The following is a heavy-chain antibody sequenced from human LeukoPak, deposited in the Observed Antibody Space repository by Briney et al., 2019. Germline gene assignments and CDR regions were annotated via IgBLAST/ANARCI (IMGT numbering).Heavy chain of an antibody. CDR2: ISGSGDST. J-gene: IGHJ6*03. Sequence: GGSLRLSCAASGFTFSNYGMSWVRQAPGKGLEWVSSISGSGDSTYYADSVKGRFTISRDNDKNSIYLQMNSLRAEDTAVYYCAKDATPALGTVYMDVWGKGTTVTISS. CDR3: AKDATPALGTVYMDV. CDR1: GFTFSNYG. D-gene: IGHD6-13*01. V-gene: IGHV3-23*01.